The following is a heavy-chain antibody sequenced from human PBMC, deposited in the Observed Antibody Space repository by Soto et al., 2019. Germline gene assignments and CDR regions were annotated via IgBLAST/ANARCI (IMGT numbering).Heavy chain of an antibody. CDR2: ISAYNGNT. Sequence: ASVKVSCKASGYTFTSYGISWVRQAPGQGLEWMGWISAYNGNTNYAQKLQGRVTMTTDTSTSTAYMELRSLRSDDTAVYYCARDTVGGQDYYYYYGMDVWGQGTTVTVSS. J-gene: IGHJ6*02. D-gene: IGHD3-16*01. CDR3: ARDTVGGQDYYYYYGMDV. CDR1: GYTFTSYG. V-gene: IGHV1-18*01.